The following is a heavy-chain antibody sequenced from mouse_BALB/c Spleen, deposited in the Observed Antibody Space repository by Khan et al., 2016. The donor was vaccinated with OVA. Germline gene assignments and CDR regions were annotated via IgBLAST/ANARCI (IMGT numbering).Heavy chain of an antibody. V-gene: IGHV1-69*02. Sequence: QVQLQQPGAELVRPGASVKLSCKASGYTFTRYWINWVKQRPGQGLEWIGNIYPSDSYTDYDQKFKDKATLTVDKSSSTAYMQLSSPTSDDSAVYYCTRHGSSYDAMDYWGQGTSVTVSS. CDR3: TRHGSSYDAMDY. CDR2: IYPSDSYT. CDR1: GYTFTRYW. D-gene: IGHD1-1*01. J-gene: IGHJ4*01.